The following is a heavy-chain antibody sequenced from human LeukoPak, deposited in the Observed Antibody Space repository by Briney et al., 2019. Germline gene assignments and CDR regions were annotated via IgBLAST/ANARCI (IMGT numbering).Heavy chain of an antibody. Sequence: GGSLRLSCAASGFTVITNDMTWVRQAPGKGLEWVSVLYSDGNTKYADSVQGRFTISRDNSKNALYLEMNSLSPDGTAVYYCARGVEPLAANTLAYWGQGTLVTVSS. CDR1: GFTVITND. J-gene: IGHJ4*02. CDR3: ARGVEPLAANTLAY. V-gene: IGHV3-53*01. D-gene: IGHD1-14*01. CDR2: LYSDGNT.